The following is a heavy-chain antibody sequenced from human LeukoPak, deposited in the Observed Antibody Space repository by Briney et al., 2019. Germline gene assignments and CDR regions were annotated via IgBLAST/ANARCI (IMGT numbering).Heavy chain of an antibody. Sequence: GSLRLSCAASGFTFSSYAMSWVRQAPGEGLEWVSAISGSGGSTYYADPVKGRFTISRDNSKNTLYLQMNSLRAEDTAVYYCAKYDSSGYGFDYWGQGTLVTVSS. J-gene: IGHJ4*02. CDR3: AKYDSSGYGFDY. V-gene: IGHV3-23*01. D-gene: IGHD3-22*01. CDR2: ISGSGGST. CDR1: GFTFSSYA.